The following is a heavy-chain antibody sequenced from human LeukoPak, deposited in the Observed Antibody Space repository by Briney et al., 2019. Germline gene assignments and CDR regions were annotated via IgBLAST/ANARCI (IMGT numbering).Heavy chain of an antibody. Sequence: SETLSLTCTVSGYPISSGYYWGWIRQPPGKGLEWIGSIYHSGSTYYNPSLKSRVTISVDTSKNQFSLKLSSVTAADTAVYYCARETAAAGAGYWGQGTLVTVSS. CDR1: GYPISSGYY. CDR3: ARETAAAGAGY. J-gene: IGHJ4*02. V-gene: IGHV4-38-2*02. D-gene: IGHD6-13*01. CDR2: IYHSGST.